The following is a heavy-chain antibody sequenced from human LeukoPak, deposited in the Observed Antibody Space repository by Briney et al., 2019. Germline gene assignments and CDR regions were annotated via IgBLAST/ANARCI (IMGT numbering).Heavy chain of an antibody. CDR1: GGTFSSYA. CDR2: IIPIFGTA. D-gene: IGHD6-13*01. CDR3: ARGPQLVYYYYYMDV. J-gene: IGHJ6*03. Sequence: ASVKVSCKASGGTFSSYAISWARQAPGQGIEWMGGIIPIFGTANYAQKFQGRVTINADKSTSTVYMELSSLRSEDTAVYYCARGPQLVYYYYYMDVWGKGTTVTVSS. V-gene: IGHV1-69*06.